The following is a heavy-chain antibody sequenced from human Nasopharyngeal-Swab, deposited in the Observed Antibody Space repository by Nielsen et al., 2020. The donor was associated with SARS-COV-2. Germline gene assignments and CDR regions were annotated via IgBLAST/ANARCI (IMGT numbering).Heavy chain of an antibody. CDR3: AKDAAMVRATYYYYMDV. D-gene: IGHD3-10*01. CDR2: ISYDGSNK. J-gene: IGHJ6*03. V-gene: IGHV3-30*18. Sequence: VRQAPGKGLEWVAVISYDGSNKYYADSMKGRFTISRDNSKNTLYLQMNSLRAEDTAVYYCAKDAAMVRATYYYYMDVWGKGTTVTVSS.